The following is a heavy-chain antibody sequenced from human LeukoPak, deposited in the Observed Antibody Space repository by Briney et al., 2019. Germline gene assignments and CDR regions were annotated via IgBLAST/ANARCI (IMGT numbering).Heavy chain of an antibody. V-gene: IGHV3-7*01. D-gene: IGHD3-10*01. J-gene: IGHJ4*02. CDR3: ATEAMIRGVSLGYFDY. Sequence: GGSLRLSCAASGFSFRSYWVSWVRQAPGKGLEWVANIKQDATEKNYVESVKGRFTISRDNAKNSLFLQLDSLRAEDTAVYYCATEAMIRGVSLGYFDYWGQGTLVTVSS. CDR1: GFSFRSYW. CDR2: IKQDATEK.